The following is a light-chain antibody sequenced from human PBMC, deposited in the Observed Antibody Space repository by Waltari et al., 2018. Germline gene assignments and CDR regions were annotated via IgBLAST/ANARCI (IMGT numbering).Light chain of an antibody. CDR3: QHYVRLPAT. V-gene: IGKV3-20*01. CDR1: QSVRGS. Sequence: EIVLTQSPGTLSLSPGERATLSCRASQSVRGSLAWYKQKGGQAPRLLIYGASSRATGIPDRFSGSGSGTDFSLTISSLEPEDFAVYYCQHYVRLPATFGQGTKVEIK. J-gene: IGKJ1*01. CDR2: GAS.